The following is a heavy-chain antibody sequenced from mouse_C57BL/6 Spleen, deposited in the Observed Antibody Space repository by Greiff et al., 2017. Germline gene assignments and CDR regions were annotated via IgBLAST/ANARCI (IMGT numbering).Heavy chain of an antibody. Sequence: VQLQQSGAELVKPGASVKLSCTASGYTFTSYWMHWVKQRPGRGLEWIGRIDPNSGGTKYNEKFKSKATLTVDKPSSTAYMQLSRLTSEDSAVYYCARGITTVVALYYFDYWGQGTTLTVSS. D-gene: IGHD1-1*01. V-gene: IGHV1-72*01. CDR3: ARGITTVVALYYFDY. CDR1: GYTFTSYW. J-gene: IGHJ2*01. CDR2: IDPNSGGT.